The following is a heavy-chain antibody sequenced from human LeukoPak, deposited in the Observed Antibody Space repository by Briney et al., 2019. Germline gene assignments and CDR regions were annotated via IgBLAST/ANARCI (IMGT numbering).Heavy chain of an antibody. CDR2: INPSGGST. CDR1: GYTFTSYY. Sequence: GASVKVSCKASGYTFTSYYMHWVRQAPGQGLEWMGIINPSGGSTSYAQKFQGRVTMTRDMSTSTVYMELSSLRSEDTAVYYCARDYYDSSGYPEADYWGQGTLVTVSS. J-gene: IGHJ4*02. V-gene: IGHV1-46*01. D-gene: IGHD3-22*01. CDR3: ARDYYDSSGYPEADY.